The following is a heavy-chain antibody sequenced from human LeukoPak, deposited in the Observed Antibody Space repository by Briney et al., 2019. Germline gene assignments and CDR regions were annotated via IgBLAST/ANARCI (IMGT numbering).Heavy chain of an antibody. V-gene: IGHV3-23*01. CDR2: ISGSGGTI. CDR3: ARDFRQYYYYGMDV. CDR1: GFTFSNYA. Sequence: GGSLRLSCVASGFTFSNYAMNWVRQAPGKGLEWVSVISGSGGTIYYADSVKGRFTISRDNSKSTLYLRMNSLRAEDTAVYYCARDFRQYYYYGMDVWGQGTTVTVSS. J-gene: IGHJ6*02.